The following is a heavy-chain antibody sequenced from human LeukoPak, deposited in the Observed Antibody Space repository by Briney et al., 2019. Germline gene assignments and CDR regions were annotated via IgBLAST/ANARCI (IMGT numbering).Heavy chain of an antibody. CDR3: ARAYGSGSVADDY. J-gene: IGHJ4*02. CDR2: IIPIFGTA. D-gene: IGHD3-10*01. CDR1: GGTFSSYA. Sequence: SVKVSCKASGGTFSSYAISWVRQAPGQGLEWMGGIIPIFGTANYAQKFQGRVTITADGSTSTAYMELSSLRSEDTAVYYCARAYGSGSVADDYWGQGTLVTVSS. V-gene: IGHV1-69*13.